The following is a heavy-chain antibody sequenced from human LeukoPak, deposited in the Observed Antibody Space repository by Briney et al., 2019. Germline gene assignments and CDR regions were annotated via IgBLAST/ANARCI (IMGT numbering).Heavy chain of an antibody. CDR2: IKQDGSEK. Sequence: GGSLRPSCAASGFTFSSYWMSWVRQAPGKGLEWVANIKQDGSEKYYVDSVKGRFTISRDNAKNSLYLQMNSLRAEDTAVYYCARDGHGYCSSTSCLPFDYWGQGTLVTVSS. D-gene: IGHD2-2*01. V-gene: IGHV3-7*01. CDR3: ARDGHGYCSSTSCLPFDY. J-gene: IGHJ4*02. CDR1: GFTFSSYW.